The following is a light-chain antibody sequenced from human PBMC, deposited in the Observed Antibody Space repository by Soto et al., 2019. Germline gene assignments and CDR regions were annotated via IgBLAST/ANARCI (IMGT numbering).Light chain of an antibody. J-gene: IGKJ1*01. CDR2: GAS. V-gene: IGKV3-15*01. CDR3: QQYYSTPRT. CDR1: QSVSNS. Sequence: EMVMTQSPGTLSLSPGDRASLSCRASQSVSNSLAWYQQKPGQAPRLLIYGASTRATGIPARFSGSGSGTDFTLTISSLQAEDVAVYYCQQYYSTPRTFGQGTKVDI.